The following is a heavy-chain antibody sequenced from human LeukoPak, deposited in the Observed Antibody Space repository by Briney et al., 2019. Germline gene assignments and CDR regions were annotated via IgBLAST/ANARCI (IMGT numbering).Heavy chain of an antibody. D-gene: IGHD6-13*01. CDR2: ISGSGGST. CDR1: GFTFSSYG. Sequence: GGSLRLSCAASGFTFSSYGMSWVRQAPGKGLEWVSAISGSGGSTYYADSVKGRFTISRDNSKNTLYLQMNSLRAEDTAVYYCAKGGVHSSSWNCPYDYWGQGTLVTVSS. CDR3: AKGGVHSSSWNCPYDY. J-gene: IGHJ4*02. V-gene: IGHV3-23*01.